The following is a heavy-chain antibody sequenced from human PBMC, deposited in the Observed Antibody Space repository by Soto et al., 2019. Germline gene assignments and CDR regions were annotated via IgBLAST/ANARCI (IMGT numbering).Heavy chain of an antibody. D-gene: IGHD4-17*01. Sequence: SETLSLTCTVSGGSISNYHWSCIRQPAGKGLEWIGRIYTSGNTNYTPYLRGRVTMLVDMSKNQFSLKLSSVAAANTAVYDCARDDNGDKVRAFDPRGQGTLLTVSS. V-gene: IGHV4-4*07. J-gene: IGHJ5*02. CDR1: GGSISNYH. CDR3: ARDDNGDKVRAFDP. CDR2: IYTSGNT.